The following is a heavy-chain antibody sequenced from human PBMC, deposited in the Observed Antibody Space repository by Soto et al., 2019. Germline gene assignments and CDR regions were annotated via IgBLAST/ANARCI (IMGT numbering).Heavy chain of an antibody. CDR3: ARDRVTMVRGVITHGTFFDY. CDR1: GGTFSSYA. D-gene: IGHD3-10*01. V-gene: IGHV1-69*13. J-gene: IGHJ4*02. CDR2: IIPIFGTA. Sequence: SVKVSCKASGGTFSSYAISWVRQAPGQGLEWMGGIIPIFGTANYAQKFQGRVTITADESTSTAYMELSSLRSEDTAVYYCARDRVTMVRGVITHGTFFDYWGQGTLVTVSS.